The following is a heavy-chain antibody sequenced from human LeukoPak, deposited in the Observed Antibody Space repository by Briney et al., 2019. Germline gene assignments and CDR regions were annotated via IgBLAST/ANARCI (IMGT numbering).Heavy chain of an antibody. D-gene: IGHD6-13*01. CDR1: GGSFSGYY. V-gene: IGHV4-34*01. Sequence: SETLSLTCAVYGGSFSGYYWSWIRQPPGKGLEWIGEINHSGSTNYNPSLKSRVTTSVDTSTNQFSLKLNSVTAADTAVYYCARRPATAGPFDYWGQGTLVTVSS. J-gene: IGHJ4*02. CDR3: ARRPATAGPFDY. CDR2: INHSGST.